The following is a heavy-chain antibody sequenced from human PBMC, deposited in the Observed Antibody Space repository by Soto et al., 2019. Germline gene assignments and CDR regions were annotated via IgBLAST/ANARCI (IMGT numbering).Heavy chain of an antibody. Sequence: PSETLSLTCAVYGGSFSGYYWSWIRQPPGKGLEWIGEINHSGSTNYNPSLKSRVTISVDTSKNQFSLKLSSVTAADTAVYYCARDDINMVRGRLYYFDYWGQGTLVTVSS. CDR3: ARDDINMVRGRLYYFDY. CDR2: INHSGST. V-gene: IGHV4-34*01. J-gene: IGHJ4*02. CDR1: GGSFSGYY. D-gene: IGHD3-10*01.